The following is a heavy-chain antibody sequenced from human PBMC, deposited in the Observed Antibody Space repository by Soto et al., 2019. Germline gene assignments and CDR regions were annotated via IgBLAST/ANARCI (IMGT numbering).Heavy chain of an antibody. J-gene: IGHJ5*02. CDR1: GGPISSGDYY. Sequence: SETLSLTCTVSGGPISSGDYYWSWIRQPPGKGLEWIGYIYYSGSTYYNPSLKSRVTISVDTSKNQFSLKLSSVTAADTAVYYCARGGGYSSSSDRPYWFDPWGQGTLVTVSS. D-gene: IGHD6-6*01. V-gene: IGHV4-30-4*01. CDR2: IYYSGST. CDR3: ARGGGYSSSSDRPYWFDP.